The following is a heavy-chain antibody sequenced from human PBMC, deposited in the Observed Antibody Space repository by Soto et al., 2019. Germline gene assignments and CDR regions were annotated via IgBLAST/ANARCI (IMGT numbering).Heavy chain of an antibody. V-gene: IGHV4-4*02. CDR1: GGSISSNNW. Sequence: PSETLSLTCAVSGGSISSNNWWSWVRQAPGKGLEWSGEIHHRDSTNYNPSHKSRVTIPVDKSKNEFSLKVKSVTAADTAVYYCGCRLEDISYDYYGMDVWGQGTTVTVSS. J-gene: IGHJ6*02. CDR2: IHHRDST. D-gene: IGHD2-15*01. CDR3: GCRLEDISYDYYGMDV.